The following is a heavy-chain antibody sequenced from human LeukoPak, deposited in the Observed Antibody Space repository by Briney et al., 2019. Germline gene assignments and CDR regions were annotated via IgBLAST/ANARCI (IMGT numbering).Heavy chain of an antibody. V-gene: IGHV3-11*01. Sequence: GGSLRLSCAASGFTFSDYFMSWLRQAPGKGPEWVSYISNSGTIIYYADSVKGRFTISRDNTKNSLYLQMNSLRAEDTALYYCAKDMAYYYDSSGYAPVAFDIWGQGTMVTVSS. CDR2: ISNSGTII. CDR3: AKDMAYYYDSSGYAPVAFDI. CDR1: GFTFSDYF. J-gene: IGHJ3*02. D-gene: IGHD3-22*01.